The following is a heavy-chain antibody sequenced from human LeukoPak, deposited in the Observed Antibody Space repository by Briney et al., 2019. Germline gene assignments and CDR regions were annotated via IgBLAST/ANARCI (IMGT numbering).Heavy chain of an antibody. J-gene: IGHJ3*02. CDR1: GGSISSSSYY. V-gene: IGHV4-39*07. CDR2: IYYSGST. Sequence: SETLSLTCTVSGGSISSSSYYWGWIRQPPGKGLEWIGSIYYSGSTYYNPSLKSRVTISVDTSKNQFSLRLNSVTAADTAVYYCARYRNEALFAFDIWGQGTMVTVSS. CDR3: ARYRNEALFAFDI. D-gene: IGHD1-14*01.